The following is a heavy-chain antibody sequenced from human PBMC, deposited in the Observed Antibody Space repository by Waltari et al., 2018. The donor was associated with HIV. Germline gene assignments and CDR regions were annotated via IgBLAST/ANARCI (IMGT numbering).Heavy chain of an antibody. V-gene: IGHV3-73*02. CDR2: VTTKRNKYEL. CDR1: GFNLSETA. Sequence: VRVGESGGDLVQPGGSLRISCEVSGFNLSETAVHWVRQAAGNGLQLLGNVTTKRNKYELNYTWSVEGRFVISRHDSENSAVLWMDDLRTEDTALYYCTVGSPDYWYFGLWGRGTLVTVSS. D-gene: IGHD6-19*01. CDR3: TVGSPDYWYFGL. J-gene: IGHJ2*01.